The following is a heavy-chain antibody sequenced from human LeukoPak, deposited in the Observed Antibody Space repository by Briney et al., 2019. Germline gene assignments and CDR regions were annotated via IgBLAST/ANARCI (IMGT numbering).Heavy chain of an antibody. V-gene: IGHV3-23*01. CDR3: AKGGAYYYDSSGYYY. Sequence: GGSLRLSCAASGFTFSSYAMNWVRQAPGKGLEWVSAISGSGGSTYYADSVKGRFTISRDNSKNTMYLQMNSLRAEDTAVYYCAKGGAYYYDSSGYYYWGQGTLVTVSS. D-gene: IGHD3-22*01. CDR2: ISGSGGST. J-gene: IGHJ4*02. CDR1: GFTFSSYA.